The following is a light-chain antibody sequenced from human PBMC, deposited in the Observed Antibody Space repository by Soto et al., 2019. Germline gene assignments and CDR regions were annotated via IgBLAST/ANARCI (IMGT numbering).Light chain of an antibody. J-gene: IGKJ1*01. V-gene: IGKV3-11*01. CDR1: PSVANF. Sequence: EILLTQSPATPALSPGERATLSCRASPSVANFVAWYQQKPGQAPRLLIYGAFNRATGIPARFSGSGSGTDFTLTISSLEPEDSAVYYCQQRNIWPPVTFGHGTKVDIK. CDR2: GAF. CDR3: QQRNIWPPVT.